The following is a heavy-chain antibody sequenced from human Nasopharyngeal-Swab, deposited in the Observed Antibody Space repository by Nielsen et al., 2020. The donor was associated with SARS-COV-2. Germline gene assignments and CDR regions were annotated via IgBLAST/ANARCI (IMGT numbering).Heavy chain of an antibody. V-gene: IGHV1-69*10. CDR3: AREGEYGAYDAPDY. D-gene: IGHD5-12*01. CDR1: GDTFTNSA. CDR2: IVPALGLP. Sequence: SVKVSCKPSGDTFTNSAISWVRPAPGQGLEWMGGIVPALGLPNYAQKFRGRVTISADRSTTTSYLELSSLRSEDTAIYYCAREGEYGAYDAPDYWGQGTLVTVSS. J-gene: IGHJ4*02.